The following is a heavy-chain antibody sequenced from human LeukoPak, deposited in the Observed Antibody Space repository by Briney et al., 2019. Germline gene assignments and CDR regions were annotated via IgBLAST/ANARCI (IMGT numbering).Heavy chain of an antibody. V-gene: IGHV3-23*01. CDR1: GFTFSSYA. Sequence: GGSLRLSCAASGFTFSSYAMSWVRQAPGKGLEWVSAISGSGGSTYYADSVKGRFTISRDNSKNTLYLQMNSLRAEDTAVYYCAKSGVVTMVRGVMSYFDYWGQGTLVTVSS. CDR3: AKSGVVTMVRGVMSYFDY. D-gene: IGHD3-10*01. CDR2: ISGSGGST. J-gene: IGHJ4*02.